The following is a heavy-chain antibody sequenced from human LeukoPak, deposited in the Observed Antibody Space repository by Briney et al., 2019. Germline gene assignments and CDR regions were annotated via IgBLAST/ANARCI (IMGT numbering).Heavy chain of an antibody. CDR1: GYTFTGYY. V-gene: IGHV1-2*02. CDR2: INPNSGGT. Sequence: GASVKVSCKASGYTFTGYYMHWVRQAPGQGLEWMGWINPNSGGTNCAQKFQGRVTMTRDTSISTAYMELSRLRSDDTAVYYCAREGLWFGELLYDYYYYYMDVWGKGTTVTISS. D-gene: IGHD3-10*01. CDR3: AREGLWFGELLYDYYYYYMDV. J-gene: IGHJ6*03.